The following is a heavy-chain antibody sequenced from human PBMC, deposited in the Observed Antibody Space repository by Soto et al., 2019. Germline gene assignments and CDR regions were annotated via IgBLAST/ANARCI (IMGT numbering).Heavy chain of an antibody. J-gene: IGHJ6*02. V-gene: IGHV4-4*02. CDR2: IYHSGSN. Sequence: QVQLQESGPGLVKPSGTLSLTCAVSGGSISSSNLWSWVRQPPGKGLEWIGEIYHSGSNNYNPSLKSRVTIAVDKSKNQFSLKLSSVTAADTAVYYCAREGRADIVVVHARYYGMDVWGQGTTVTVSS. CDR3: AREGRADIVVVHARYYGMDV. D-gene: IGHD2-2*01. CDR1: GGSISSSNL.